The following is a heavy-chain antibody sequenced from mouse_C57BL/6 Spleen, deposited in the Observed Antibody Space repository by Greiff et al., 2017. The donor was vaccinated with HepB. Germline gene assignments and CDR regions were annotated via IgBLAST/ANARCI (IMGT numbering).Heavy chain of an antibody. Sequence: QVQLKQPGAELVRPGSSVKLSCKASGYTFTSYWMHWVKQRPIQGLEWIGNIDPSDSETHYNQKFKDKATLTVDKSSSTAYMQLSSLTSEDSAVYYCAREGGDDYAMDYWGQGTSVTVSS. CDR1: GYTFTSYW. V-gene: IGHV1-52*01. CDR3: AREGGDDYAMDY. CDR2: IDPSDSET. J-gene: IGHJ4*01.